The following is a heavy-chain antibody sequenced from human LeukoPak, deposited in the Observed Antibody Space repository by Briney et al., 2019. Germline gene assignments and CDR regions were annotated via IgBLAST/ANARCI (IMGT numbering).Heavy chain of an antibody. D-gene: IGHD1-26*01. CDR1: GYPFTSYA. CDR3: VRDSLIKGASTLDH. CDR2: INMGTENP. J-gene: IGHJ4*02. V-gene: IGHV7-4-1*02. Sequence: GAPVKVSCKASGYPFTSYAVNWVRQAPRQGLEWMGWINMGTENPTYAQDFTGRFAFSLDTAVSTAYLQISSLKAEDTAVYYCVRDSLIKGASTLDHWGQGTLVTVSS.